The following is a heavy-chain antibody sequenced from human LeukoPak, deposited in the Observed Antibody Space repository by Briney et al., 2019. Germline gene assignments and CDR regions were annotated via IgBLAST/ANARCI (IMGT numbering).Heavy chain of an antibody. CDR1: RFTFSSYS. CDR3: ARRSEFGVLYYMDV. CDR2: ISGSSGTI. D-gene: IGHD3-16*01. Sequence: PGGSLRLSCAASRFTFSSYSMNWARHAPGKGLEWVSYISGSSGTIYYADSVKGRFTISRDKAKSSMYLQMNSLRAEDTAVYYCARRSEFGVLYYMDVWGKGTTVTVSS. V-gene: IGHV3-48*01. J-gene: IGHJ6*03.